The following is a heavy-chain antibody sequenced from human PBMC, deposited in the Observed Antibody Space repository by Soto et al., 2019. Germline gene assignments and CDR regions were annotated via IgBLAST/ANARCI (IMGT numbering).Heavy chain of an antibody. J-gene: IGHJ4*02. D-gene: IGHD6-19*01. CDR2: LSYEGSEE. CDR3: ALTRRSSLLEVAGPGYEY. V-gene: IGHV3-30*03. Sequence: QVRLVESGGGVVQPGRSLRLSCAASGFNFGVFGMHWVRQAPGKGLEWLSVLSYEGSEEYYADSVRGRFTISRDNSKNTLFLQMESLRVDDTRVYYCALTRRSSLLEVAGPGYEYWGEGTLVTVS. CDR1: GFNFGVFG.